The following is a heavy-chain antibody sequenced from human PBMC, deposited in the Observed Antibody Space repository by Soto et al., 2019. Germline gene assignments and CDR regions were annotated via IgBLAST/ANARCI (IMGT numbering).Heavy chain of an antibody. Sequence: EVQLLDSGGGWVQPGTSLRVSCAASGFTFHEYAMHWVRQAPGKGLEWVSGISSDGDTIAYADSVQGRFTVFRDNAKNSLYLQMNSLRAEDTALYYCTKGGYDLIYYSAMDVWGQGTTVTVSS. CDR2: ISSDGDTI. J-gene: IGHJ6*02. D-gene: IGHD5-12*01. CDR1: GFTFHEYA. CDR3: TKGGYDLIYYSAMDV. V-gene: IGHV3-9*01.